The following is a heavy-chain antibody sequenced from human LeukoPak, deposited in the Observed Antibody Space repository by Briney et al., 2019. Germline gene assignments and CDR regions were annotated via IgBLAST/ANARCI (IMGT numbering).Heavy chain of an antibody. CDR1: GGSISSYY. CDR2: IYYSGST. D-gene: IGHD6-19*01. J-gene: IGHJ4*02. CDR3: ARGRQWLGDFDY. V-gene: IGHV4-59*01. Sequence: SETLSLTCTVSGGSISSYYWSWIRQPPGKGLEWIGYIYYSGSTNYNPSLKSRVTISVDTSKNQFSLKLSSVTAADTAVYYCARGRQWLGDFDYWGQGTLVTVSS.